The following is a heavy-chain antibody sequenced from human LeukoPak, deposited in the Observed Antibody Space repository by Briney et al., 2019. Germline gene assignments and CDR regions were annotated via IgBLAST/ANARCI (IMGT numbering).Heavy chain of an antibody. Sequence: PGGSLRLSCAASGFTFDDYGVSWVRHAPGKGLERVSGINWNGGSTGYADSVKGRFTISRDNAKNSLYLQMNSLRAEDTAVYYCARYYYDSSGSRFDPWGQGTLVTVSS. CDR2: INWNGGST. V-gene: IGHV3-20*04. D-gene: IGHD3-22*01. CDR3: ARYYYDSSGSRFDP. J-gene: IGHJ5*02. CDR1: GFTFDDYG.